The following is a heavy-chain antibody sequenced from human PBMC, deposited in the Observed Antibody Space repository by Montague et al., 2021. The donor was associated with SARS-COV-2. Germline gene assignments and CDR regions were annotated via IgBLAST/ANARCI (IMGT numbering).Heavy chain of an antibody. CDR1: GGSFSVYY. J-gene: IGHJ3*01. CDR3: AKEREVVRAARTLVAFDL. D-gene: IGHD2-2*01. CDR2: INHSGTA. V-gene: IGHV4-34*01. Sequence: SETLSLTCAVYGGSFSVYYWSWLRQSPRGGLEWIAEINHSGTANYNPSLKSRVSISVETSKNQFTLKLTSVTAADTAMYYCAKEREVVRAARTLVAFDLWGQGTMVTVSS.